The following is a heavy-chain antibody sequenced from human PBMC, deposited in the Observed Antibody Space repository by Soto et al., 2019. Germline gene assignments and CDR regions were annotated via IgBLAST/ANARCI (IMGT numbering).Heavy chain of an antibody. V-gene: IGHV4-59*12. Sequence: SETLSLTCTVSGGSISSYYWSWIRQPPGKGLEWIGYIYYSGSTNYNPSLKSRVTISVDTSKNQFSLKLSSVTAADTAVYYCARGRVVVVPAAMSGAWFDPWGQGTLVTVSS. D-gene: IGHD2-2*01. CDR3: ARGRVVVVPAAMSGAWFDP. CDR2: IYYSGST. J-gene: IGHJ5*02. CDR1: GGSISSYY.